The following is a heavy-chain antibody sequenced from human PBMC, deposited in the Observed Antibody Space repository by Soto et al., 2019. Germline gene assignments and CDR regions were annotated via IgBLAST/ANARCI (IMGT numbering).Heavy chain of an antibody. Sequence: QVQLVQSGAEVKKPGASVKVSCKSSGYTFTSYGISWVRQAPGQGLEWMGGISAYNGNTNYAQKLKGRVTMNTDTSTSTAYMELRSLRSDDTAVYYCARSQWLVPYAFDIWGQGTMVPVSS. D-gene: IGHD6-19*01. CDR1: GYTFTSYG. CDR2: ISAYNGNT. J-gene: IGHJ3*02. CDR3: ARSQWLVPYAFDI. V-gene: IGHV1-18*01.